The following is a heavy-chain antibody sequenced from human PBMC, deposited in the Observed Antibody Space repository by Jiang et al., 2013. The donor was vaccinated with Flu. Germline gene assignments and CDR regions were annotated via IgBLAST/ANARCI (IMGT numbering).Heavy chain of an antibody. V-gene: IGHV7-4-1*02. CDR2: IHTYTGSP. CDR1: GYTFTSYS. Sequence: QSGSELKRPGASVKISCQTSGYTFTSYSVNWVRQAPGQGLEWMGWIHTYTGSPTYAQDFTGRFVFSVDSSVGTAYLQISNLKAEDTGIYYCARLDGSDRDFWGQGTQVTVSS. CDR3: ARLDGSDRDF. J-gene: IGHJ4*02. D-gene: IGHD6-25*01.